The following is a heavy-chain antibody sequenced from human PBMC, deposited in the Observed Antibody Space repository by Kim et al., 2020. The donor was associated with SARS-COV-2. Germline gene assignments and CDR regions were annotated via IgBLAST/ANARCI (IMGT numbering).Heavy chain of an antibody. V-gene: IGHV3-23*01. Sequence: YPDSGKGRFTISRDNSKNTLYLQMNSLTAGDTAVYFCAKDREPLGYWFFDLWGRGTLVTVSS. D-gene: IGHD3-16*01. J-gene: IGHJ2*01. CDR3: AKDREPLGYWFFDL.